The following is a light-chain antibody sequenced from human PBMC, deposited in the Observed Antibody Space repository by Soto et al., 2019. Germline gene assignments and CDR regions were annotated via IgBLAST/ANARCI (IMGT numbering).Light chain of an antibody. V-gene: IGLV2-23*01. CDR1: SSDIGSYNV. Sequence: QSALTQPASVSGSPGQSITISCTATSSDIGSYNVLSWYQHHPGKAPKLMIYEGTKRPSGVSDRFSGSKSGNTASLTISGLQAEDEADYYCWSYAGSSTVVFGGGTKLTVL. J-gene: IGLJ3*02. CDR3: WSYAGSSTVV. CDR2: EGT.